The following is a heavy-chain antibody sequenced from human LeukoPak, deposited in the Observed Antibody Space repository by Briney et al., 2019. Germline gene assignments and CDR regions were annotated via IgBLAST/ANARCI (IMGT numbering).Heavy chain of an antibody. CDR2: IYYSGST. CDR3: ARQARVVPAAIRRGDIDY. D-gene: IGHD2-2*01. Sequence: SETLSLTCTVSGGSISSSSYYWGWIRQPPGKGLEWIGSIYYSGSTYYNPSLKRRVNISVETSTNQFSLKLSSVPAADTAVYYCARQARVVPAAIRRGDIDYWGQGTLVTVSS. CDR1: GGSISSSSYY. J-gene: IGHJ4*02. V-gene: IGHV4-39*01.